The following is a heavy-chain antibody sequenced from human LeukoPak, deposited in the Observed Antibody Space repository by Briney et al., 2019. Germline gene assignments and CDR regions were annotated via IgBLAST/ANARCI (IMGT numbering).Heavy chain of an antibody. V-gene: IGHV3-23*01. D-gene: IGHD5-24*01. J-gene: IGHJ4*02. Sequence: PGGSLRLSCAASGFVFPGFAMSWVRQAPGKGLEWVSSISGDGDTKYYADSVKGRFTFSRDNSKNTLYLQMNSARAEDTAIYYCVNGSLEMVTDPAGFFDYWGQGILVTVSS. CDR2: ISGDGDTK. CDR3: VNGSLEMVTDPAGFFDY. CDR1: GFVFPGFA.